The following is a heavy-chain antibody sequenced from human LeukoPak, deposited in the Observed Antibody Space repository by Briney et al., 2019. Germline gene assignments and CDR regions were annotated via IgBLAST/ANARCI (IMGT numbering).Heavy chain of an antibody. CDR2: INIDERIT. Sequence: GGSLRLSCAASRFSFSTQRMHWVRQAPGKGLVWVSYINIDERITGYADSVKGRFTISRDNAKNTLYLQMNSLRAEDTAIYYCFREGGDWGQETLVTVSS. CDR3: FREGGD. J-gene: IGHJ4*02. CDR1: RFSFSTQR. D-gene: IGHD3-10*01. V-gene: IGHV3-74*01.